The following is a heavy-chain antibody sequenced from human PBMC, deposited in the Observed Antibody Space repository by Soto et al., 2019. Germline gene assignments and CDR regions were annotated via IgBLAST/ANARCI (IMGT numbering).Heavy chain of an antibody. CDR3: AKEGGYCSSTSCYGRVYY. J-gene: IGHJ4*02. Sequence: ASVKVSCKASGYTFRTYGISWLRQAPGQGLEWMGWISAYNGNTNYAQKLQGRVTMTTETSTSTAYMELSSLRSEDTAVYYCAKEGGYCSSTSCYGRVYYWGQGTLVTVSS. CDR1: GYTFRTYG. CDR2: ISAYNGNT. V-gene: IGHV1-18*01. D-gene: IGHD2-2*03.